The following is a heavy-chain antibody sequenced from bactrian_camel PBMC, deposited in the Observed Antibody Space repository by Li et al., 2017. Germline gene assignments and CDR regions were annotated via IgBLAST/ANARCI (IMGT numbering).Heavy chain of an antibody. V-gene: IGHV3S55*01. CDR2: FVSDGSI. CDR1: RPSICSFH. J-gene: IGHJ4*01. Sequence: HVQLVESGGDSVRAGGSLRLSCIVSRPSICSFHMSWYRQVPGKEREFVSGFVSDGSIQYADSVKGRFTISRESGKNTVHLQMNSLKPEDTALYYCAFVRAYSSPPCPRDYVFWGQGTQVTVS. CDR3: AFVRAYSSPPCPRDYVF. D-gene: IGHD1*01.